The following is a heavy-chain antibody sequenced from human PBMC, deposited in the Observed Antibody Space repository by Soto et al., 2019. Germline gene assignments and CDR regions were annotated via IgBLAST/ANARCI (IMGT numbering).Heavy chain of an antibody. CDR3: ARTSTVVTLRGLEHDAFDI. CDR2: IYYSGST. J-gene: IGHJ3*02. V-gene: IGHV4-30-4*01. Sequence: QVQLQESGPGLVKPSQTLSLTCTVSGGFISSGDYYWSWIRQPPGKGLEWIGYIYYSGSTYYNPSLKSRVTISVDTSKNQFSLKLSSVTAADTAVYYCARTSTVVTLRGLEHDAFDIWGQGTMVTVSS. D-gene: IGHD2-21*02. CDR1: GGFISSGDYY.